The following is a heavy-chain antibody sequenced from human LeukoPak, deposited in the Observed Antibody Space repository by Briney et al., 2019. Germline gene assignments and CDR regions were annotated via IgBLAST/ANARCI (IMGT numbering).Heavy chain of an antibody. CDR2: INPNSGGT. Sequence: ASVKVSRKASGYTFTDYYMHWVRQAPGQGLEWMGRINPNSGGTNYAQKFQGRVTMTTHTSTSTAYMELRSLRSDDTAVYYCARDGSSSSFDYWGQGTLVTVSS. V-gene: IGHV1-2*06. J-gene: IGHJ4*02. CDR3: ARDGSSSSFDY. D-gene: IGHD6-6*01. CDR1: GYTFTDYY.